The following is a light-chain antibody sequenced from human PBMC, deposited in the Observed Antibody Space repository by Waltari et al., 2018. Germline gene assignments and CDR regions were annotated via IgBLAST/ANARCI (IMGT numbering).Light chain of an antibody. CDR3: QQSDSMPFT. J-gene: IGKJ4*01. V-gene: IGKV1-39*01. Sequence: DIQMTQSPSSLSASVGDRVSITCRTSQSISSHLNWYQQKPGKAPKLLIYDASTLQSGVPSRFSGSGSGTDFTLTISSLQPEDFATYHCQQSDSMPFTFGGGTKVEIK. CDR2: DAS. CDR1: QSISSH.